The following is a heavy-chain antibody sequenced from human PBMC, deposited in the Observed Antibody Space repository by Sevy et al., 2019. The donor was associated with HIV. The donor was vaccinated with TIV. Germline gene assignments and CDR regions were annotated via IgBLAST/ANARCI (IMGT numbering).Heavy chain of an antibody. Sequence: SETLSLTCAVYGGSFSGYYWTFFRQPPGKGLEWIGEITHSENTNSNPSLKSRITISVDTSKNQFVLKLASVTAADTAVYCCARGRYDKYVWGSYRPTYFDYWGQGSLVTVSS. V-gene: IGHV4-34*01. CDR3: ARGRYDKYVWGSYRPTYFDY. CDR2: ITHSENT. CDR1: GGSFSGYY. J-gene: IGHJ4*02. D-gene: IGHD3-16*02.